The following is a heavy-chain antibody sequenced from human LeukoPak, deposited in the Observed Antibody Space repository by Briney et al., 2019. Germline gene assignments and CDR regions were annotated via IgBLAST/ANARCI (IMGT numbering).Heavy chain of an antibody. CDR2: IKHDGSEK. J-gene: IGHJ6*03. Sequence: PSETLSLTCTVSGGSISSSSYYWGWIRQPPGKGLEWVANIKHDGSEKYYVDSVKGRFTISRDNAKNSLYLQMNSLRAEDTAVYYCARCRYSLDLYYYYYYMDVWGKGTTVTVSS. CDR3: ARCRYSLDLYYYYYYMDV. D-gene: IGHD1-1*01. V-gene: IGHV3-7*01. CDR1: GGSISSSSYY.